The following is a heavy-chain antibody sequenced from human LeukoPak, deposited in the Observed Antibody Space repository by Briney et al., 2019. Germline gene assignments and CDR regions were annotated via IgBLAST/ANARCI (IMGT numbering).Heavy chain of an antibody. J-gene: IGHJ4*02. CDR1: GFTFSSYS. V-gene: IGHV3-48*04. CDR3: ARDPASGYYSTTPY. D-gene: IGHD3-22*01. Sequence: GGSLRLSCAASGFTFSSYSMNWVRQAPGKGLEWVSYISSSSSTIYYADSVKGRFTISRDNAKNSLYLQMNSLRAEDTAVYYCARDPASGYYSTTPYWGQGTLVTVSS. CDR2: ISSSSSTI.